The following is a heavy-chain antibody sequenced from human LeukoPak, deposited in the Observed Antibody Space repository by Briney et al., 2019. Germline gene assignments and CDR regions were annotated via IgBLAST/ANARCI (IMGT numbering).Heavy chain of an antibody. V-gene: IGHV4-4*07. CDR3: ARDYYGSGSPYYFDY. D-gene: IGHD3-10*01. CDR2: IYTSGST. CDR1: GGSISSYY. Sequence: SETLSLTCTVSGGSISSYYWSWIRQPAGKGLEWIGRIYTSGSTNYNPSLKSRVTMSVDTSKNQFSLKLSSVTAADTAVYYCARDYYGSGSPYYFDYWGQGTLVTVSS. J-gene: IGHJ4*02.